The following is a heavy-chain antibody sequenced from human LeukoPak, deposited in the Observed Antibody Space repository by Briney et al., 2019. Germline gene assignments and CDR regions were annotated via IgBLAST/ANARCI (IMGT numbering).Heavy chain of an antibody. V-gene: IGHV4-59*01. CDR1: GVSISSYY. CDR3: ARYRDGYNYFDY. J-gene: IGHJ4*02. D-gene: IGHD5-24*01. CDR2: IYYSGST. Sequence: SETLFLTCTVSGVSISSYYWSWIRQPPGKGLEWIGYIYYSGSTNYNPSLKSRVTISVDTSKNQFSLKPSSVTAADTAVYYCARYRDGYNYFDYWGQGTLVTVSS.